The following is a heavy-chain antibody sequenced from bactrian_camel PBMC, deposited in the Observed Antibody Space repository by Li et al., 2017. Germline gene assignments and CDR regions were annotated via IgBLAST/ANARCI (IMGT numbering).Heavy chain of an antibody. Sequence: HVQLVESGGGSVQAGGSPRLSCAASGDTYRRNCMGWFRQAPGKEREGVAAIDSDGSTSYADSVKGRFTISKDNAKNTLYLQMETLKPEDTAMYYCAARFSGDYYYTSLQHSDYRYWGQGTQVTVS. CDR3: AARFSGDYYYTSLQHSDYRY. D-gene: IGHD2*01. CDR1: GDTYRRNC. V-gene: IGHV3S53*01. J-gene: IGHJ4*01. CDR2: IDSDGST.